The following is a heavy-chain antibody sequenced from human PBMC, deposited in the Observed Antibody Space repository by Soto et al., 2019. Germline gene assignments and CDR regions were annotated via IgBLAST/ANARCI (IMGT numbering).Heavy chain of an antibody. Sequence: QVQLVQSGAEVKKPGASVTVSCKTSGYIFNAYYIHWLRQAPGQGVEWMGWINPTSAGTNYAQEFQGWVTMTRDTSISTAYMELSRLKSDDTAVYYCARGEVKQLVPFDPWGQGTLVTVSS. J-gene: IGHJ5*02. CDR3: ARGEVKQLVPFDP. CDR1: GYIFNAYY. V-gene: IGHV1-2*04. CDR2: INPTSAGT. D-gene: IGHD6-13*01.